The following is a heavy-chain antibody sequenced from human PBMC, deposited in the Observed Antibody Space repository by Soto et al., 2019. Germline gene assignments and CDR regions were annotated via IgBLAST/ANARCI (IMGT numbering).Heavy chain of an antibody. CDR2: ISLRVTTV. D-gene: IGHD2-2*02. V-gene: IGHV3-48*04. CDR3: AKDIYHLDAFDI. J-gene: IGHJ3*02. CDR1: GFTCGNYT. Sequence: PGGSLRLSCAASGFTCGNYTMKRVRQAPEKGLEWVAHISLRVTTVDYADSVKGRFTISRDNSKNTLYLQMTSLRAEDTSMYYCAKDIYHLDAFDIWGQGTMVTVSS.